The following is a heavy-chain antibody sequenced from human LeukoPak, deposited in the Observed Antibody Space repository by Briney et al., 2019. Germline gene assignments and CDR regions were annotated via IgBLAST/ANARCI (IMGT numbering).Heavy chain of an antibody. V-gene: IGHV3-66*01. Sequence: GGSLRLSCAASGFTVSSNYMSWVRQAPGKGLEWVSVFYSGGSTYYADSVKGRFTISRDNSKNTLYLQMNSLRAEDTAVYYCARARYSSSWYFDYWGQGTLVTVSS. CDR2: FYSGGST. CDR3: ARARYSSSWYFDY. CDR1: GFTVSSNY. D-gene: IGHD6-13*01. J-gene: IGHJ4*02.